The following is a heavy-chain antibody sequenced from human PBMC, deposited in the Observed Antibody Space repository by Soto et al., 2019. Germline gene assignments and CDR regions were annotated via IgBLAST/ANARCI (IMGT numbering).Heavy chain of an antibody. CDR2: IVVGSGHT. V-gene: IGHV1-58*01. J-gene: IGHJ6*02. CDR3: AASSPRYYYDSSAV. CDR1: GFTFTSSA. D-gene: IGHD3-22*01. Sequence: SVKVSCKASGFTFTSSAVQWVRQARGQRLEWIGWIVVGSGHTNYAQKFQERVTITRDMSTSTAYMELSSLRSEDTAVYYCAASSPRYYYDSSAVWGQGTTVTVSS.